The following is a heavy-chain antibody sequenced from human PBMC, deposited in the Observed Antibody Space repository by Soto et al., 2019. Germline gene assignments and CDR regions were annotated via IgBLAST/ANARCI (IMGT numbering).Heavy chain of an antibody. Sequence: PGGSLRLSCAASGFTFSSYAMSWVRQAPGKGLEWVSAISGSGGSTYYADSVKGRFTISRDNSKNTLYLQMNSLRAEDTAVYYCAKDPYSNYGTSEGDDYWGQGTLVTVSS. V-gene: IGHV3-23*01. D-gene: IGHD4-4*01. CDR3: AKDPYSNYGTSEGDDY. CDR2: ISGSGGST. CDR1: GFTFSSYA. J-gene: IGHJ4*02.